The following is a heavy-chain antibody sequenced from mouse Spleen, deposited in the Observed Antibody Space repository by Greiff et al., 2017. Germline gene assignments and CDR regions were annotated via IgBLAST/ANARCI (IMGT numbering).Heavy chain of an antibody. CDR3: ARGNYGNPFDY. CDR2: INPYNGGT. D-gene: IGHD2-1*01. Sequence: SGPVLVKPGASVKMSCKASGYTFTDYYMNWVKQSHGKSLEWIGVINPYNGGTSYNQKFKGKATLTVDKSSSTAYMELNSLTSEDSAVYYCARGNYGNPFDYWGQGTTLTVSS. V-gene: IGHV1-19*01. CDR1: GYTFTDYY. J-gene: IGHJ2*01.